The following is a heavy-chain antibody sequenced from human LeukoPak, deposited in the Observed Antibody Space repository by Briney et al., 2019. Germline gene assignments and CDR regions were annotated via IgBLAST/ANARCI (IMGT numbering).Heavy chain of an antibody. D-gene: IGHD5-18*01. CDR2: ISSSSSYI. CDR3: ARDSTSTQHTAGNQFDY. J-gene: IGHJ4*02. Sequence: GGSLRLSCAASGFKFSSYSMKWVRQAPGKGPEWVSFISSSSSYIYYADSLKGRFTISRDNAKNSLYLQMNSLRAEDTAVYYCARDSTSTQHTAGNQFDYWGQGTLVTVSS. V-gene: IGHV3-21*01. CDR1: GFKFSSYS.